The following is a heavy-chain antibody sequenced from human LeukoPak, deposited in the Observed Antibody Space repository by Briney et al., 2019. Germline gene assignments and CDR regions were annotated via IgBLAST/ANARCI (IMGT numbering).Heavy chain of an antibody. J-gene: IGHJ5*02. CDR2: INPSGGST. Sequence: SVKVSCKASGYPFTSYYMHWVRQAPGQGLEWMGIINPSGGSTSYAQKFQGRVTMTRDTSTSTVYMELSSLRSEDTAVYYCARVDRLTTLQYNWFDPWGQGTLVTVSS. V-gene: IGHV1-46*01. CDR3: ARVDRLTTLQYNWFDP. D-gene: IGHD4-11*01. CDR1: GYPFTSYY.